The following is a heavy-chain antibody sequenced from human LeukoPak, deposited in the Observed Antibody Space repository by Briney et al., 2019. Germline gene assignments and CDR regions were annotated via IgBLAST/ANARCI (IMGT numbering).Heavy chain of an antibody. Sequence: PSETLSLTCVVYGGSFSGYYWSWIRQPPGKGLEWIGEINHSGSTNYNPSLKSRVTISVDTSKNQFSLKLSSVTAADTAVYYCARAMPRYYYYGMDVWGQGTTVTVSS. CDR1: GGSFSGYY. CDR2: INHSGST. V-gene: IGHV4-34*01. J-gene: IGHJ6*02. D-gene: IGHD2-2*01. CDR3: ARAMPRYYYYGMDV.